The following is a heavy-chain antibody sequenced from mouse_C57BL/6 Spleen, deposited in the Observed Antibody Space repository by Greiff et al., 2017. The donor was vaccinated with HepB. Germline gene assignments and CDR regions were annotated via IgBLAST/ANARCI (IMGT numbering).Heavy chain of an antibody. Sequence: EVQLVESGPGMVKPSQSLSLTCTVTGYSITSGYDWHWIRHFPGNKLEWMGYISYSGSTNYNPSLKSRISITHDTSKNHFFLKLNSVTTEDTATYYCARTNYSNYVAWFAYWGQGTLVTVSA. CDR1: GYSITSGYD. CDR2: ISYSGST. J-gene: IGHJ3*01. V-gene: IGHV3-1*01. D-gene: IGHD2-5*01. CDR3: ARTNYSNYVAWFAY.